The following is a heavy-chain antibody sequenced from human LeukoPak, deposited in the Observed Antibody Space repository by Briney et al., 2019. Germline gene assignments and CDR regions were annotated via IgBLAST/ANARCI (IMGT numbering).Heavy chain of an antibody. CDR3: ARDGNMGAEIDY. CDR2: IKQDGSEE. D-gene: IGHD1-26*01. J-gene: IGHJ4*02. V-gene: IGHV3-7*01. CDR1: GLIFSSYW. Sequence: PGGSLRLSCAASGLIFSSYWMSWARQAPGKGLEWVANIKQDGSEEYYVDSVKGRFTISRDNAKNSLYLQMNSLRAEDSAVYYCARDGNMGAEIDYWGQGTLVTVSS.